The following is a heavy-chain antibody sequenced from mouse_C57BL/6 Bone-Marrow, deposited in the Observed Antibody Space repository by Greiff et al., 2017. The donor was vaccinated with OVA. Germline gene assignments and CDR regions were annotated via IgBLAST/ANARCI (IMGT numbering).Heavy chain of an antibody. Sequence: VQLQQPGAELVRPGTSVKLSCKASGYTFTSYWMHWVKQRPGQGLEWIGVIDPSDSYTNYNQKFKGKATLTVDTSSSTAYMQLSSLTSEDSAVYYCARDATVVATPDYGGQGTTLTVSS. CDR2: IDPSDSYT. J-gene: IGHJ2*01. CDR3: ARDATVVATPDY. CDR1: GYTFTSYW. D-gene: IGHD1-1*01. V-gene: IGHV1-59*01.